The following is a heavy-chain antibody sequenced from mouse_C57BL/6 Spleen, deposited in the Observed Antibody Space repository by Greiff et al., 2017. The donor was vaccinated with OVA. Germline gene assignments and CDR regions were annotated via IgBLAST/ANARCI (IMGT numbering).Heavy chain of an antibody. D-gene: IGHD2-4*01. CDR2: ISSGGDYI. J-gene: IGHJ3*01. Sequence: EVMLVESGEGLVKPGGSLKLSCAASGFTFSSYAMSWVRQTPEKRLEWVAYISSGGDYIYYADTVKGRFTISRDNARNTLYLQMSSLKSEDTAMYYCTREEIYYDYDGGSWFAYWGQGTLVTVSA. CDR3: TREEIYYDYDGGSWFAY. CDR1: GFTFSSYA. V-gene: IGHV5-9-1*02.